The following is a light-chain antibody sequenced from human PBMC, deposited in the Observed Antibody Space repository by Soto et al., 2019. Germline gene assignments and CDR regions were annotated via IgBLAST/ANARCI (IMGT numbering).Light chain of an antibody. CDR2: GAS. Sequence: DIVMTQAPATLSVSPGGRATLYCRASQSVSSNLAWYQQKPGQAPRLLIYGASTRATGIPARFSGSGSGTECTRPTSCLQSEDFAIDYCQQYKNRRRRLGQGTKVDI. CDR3: QQYKNRRRR. V-gene: IGKV3-15*01. J-gene: IGKJ1*01. CDR1: QSVSSN.